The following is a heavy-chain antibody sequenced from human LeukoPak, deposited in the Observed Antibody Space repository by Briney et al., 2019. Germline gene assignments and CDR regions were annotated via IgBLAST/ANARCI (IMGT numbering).Heavy chain of an antibody. CDR3: AKEALGDSSSWEPSDY. V-gene: IGHV3-23*01. CDR2: ISGSGGST. D-gene: IGHD6-13*01. Sequence: GGSLRLSCAASGFTFSSYAMSWVRQAPGKGLEWVSAISGSGGSTYHADSVKGRFTISRDNSKNTLYLQMNSLRAEDTAVYYCAKEALGDSSSWEPSDYWGQGTLVTVSS. J-gene: IGHJ4*02. CDR1: GFTFSSYA.